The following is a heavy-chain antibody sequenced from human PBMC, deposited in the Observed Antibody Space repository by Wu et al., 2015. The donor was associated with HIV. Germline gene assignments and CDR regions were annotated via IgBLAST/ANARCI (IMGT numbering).Heavy chain of an antibody. D-gene: IGHD3-3*01. Sequence: QVQLVQSGAEVKKPGSSVKVSCKASGDSFTKYAISWVRQAPGQGLEWMGGIIPFLGATNYAEKFQGKVTFTADKSTSTVYMELTSLRSEDTAVYYCARLEWSVSPQGGYWGQGTLVIVSS. CDR3: ARLEWSVSPQGGY. CDR2: IIPFLGAT. J-gene: IGHJ4*02. V-gene: IGHV1-69*14. CDR1: GDSFTKYA.